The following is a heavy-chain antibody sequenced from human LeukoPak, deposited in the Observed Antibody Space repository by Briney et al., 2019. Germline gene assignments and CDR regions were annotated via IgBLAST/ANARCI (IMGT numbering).Heavy chain of an antibody. D-gene: IGHD2-21*02. V-gene: IGHV4-38-2*02. CDR1: GYSISSGYY. J-gene: IGHJ4*02. CDR2: IYHSGST. Sequence: SETLSLTCTVSGYSISSGYYWGWIRRPPGKGMEWMEIIYHSGSTYYNPSLKSRVPLSVDTSKNQFSLKLSSVTAADPAVYYCARVSCGGHCYPFDYWGQGTLVPVSS. CDR3: ARVSCGGHCYPFDY.